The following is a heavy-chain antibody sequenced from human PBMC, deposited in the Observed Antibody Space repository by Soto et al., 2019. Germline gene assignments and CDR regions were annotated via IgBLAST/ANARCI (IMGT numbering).Heavy chain of an antibody. CDR3: ARDSHRNYIVVVPGPPDY. D-gene: IGHD2-2*01. V-gene: IGHV3-21*01. Sequence: PWGSLCLSCAASGFTFSSYSMNWVRHAPGKGLEWVSSIISSSSYIYYADSLKGRFTISRDNAKNSLYLQMNSLRAEDTAVYYCARDSHRNYIVVVPGPPDYWGQGSLVTVS. CDR2: IISSSSYI. CDR1: GFTFSSYS. J-gene: IGHJ4*02.